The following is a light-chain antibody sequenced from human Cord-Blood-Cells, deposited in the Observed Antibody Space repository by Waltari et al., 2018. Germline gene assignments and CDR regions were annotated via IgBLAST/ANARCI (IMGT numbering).Light chain of an antibody. Sequence: DIQMTQYPSTLSASVGDRVTITCRASQSISSWLAWYQQKPGKAPKLLIYDASSLESGVPSRFSGSGSGTEFTLTISSLQPDDFATYYCQQYNSYSTWTFGQGTKVEIK. V-gene: IGKV1-5*01. J-gene: IGKJ1*01. CDR3: QQYNSYSTWT. CDR1: QSISSW. CDR2: DAS.